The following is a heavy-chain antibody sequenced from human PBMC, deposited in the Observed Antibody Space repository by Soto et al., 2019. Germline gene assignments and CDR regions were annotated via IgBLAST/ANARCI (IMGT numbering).Heavy chain of an antibody. Sequence: ASVKVSCKASGYTFTSYGISCVRRAPGQVLEWMGWISAYNGNTNYAQKLQGRVTMTTDTSTSTAYMELRSLRSDDTAVYYCARDRGIYCTNGVCYRPYYYYYGMDVWGQGTTVTVSS. V-gene: IGHV1-18*04. CDR2: ISAYNGNT. CDR1: GYTFTSYG. CDR3: ARDRGIYCTNGVCYRPYYYYYGMDV. J-gene: IGHJ6*02. D-gene: IGHD2-8*01.